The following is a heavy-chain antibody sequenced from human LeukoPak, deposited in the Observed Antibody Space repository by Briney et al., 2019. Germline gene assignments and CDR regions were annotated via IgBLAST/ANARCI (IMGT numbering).Heavy chain of an antibody. D-gene: IGHD3-3*01. J-gene: IGHJ5*02. CDR2: IYPNSGGT. CDR3: ARDQKLRFWEWLPAPFHA. V-gene: IGHV1-2*02. Sequence: ASVKVSCKASGYTLTGYYMQWVRHAPGQGLEWMGWIYPNSGGTNYAQKFQGRVTMPRGTSISTAYMELSRLRSDDTPVYFWARDQKLRFWEWLPAPFHAWGQGTLVTVSS. CDR1: GYTLTGYY.